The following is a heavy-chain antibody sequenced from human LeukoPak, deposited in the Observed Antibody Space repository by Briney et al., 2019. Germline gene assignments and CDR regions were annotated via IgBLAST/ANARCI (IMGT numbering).Heavy chain of an antibody. D-gene: IGHD6-19*01. V-gene: IGHV3-30*02. CDR2: IRYDGSNK. Sequence: GGSLRLSCAASGFTFSSYGMHWVRQAPGKGLEWVAFIRYDGSNKYYADSAKGRFTISRDNSKNTLYLQMNSLRAEDTAVYYCANTGYSSGWRHFDYWGQGTLVTVSS. J-gene: IGHJ4*02. CDR3: ANTGYSSGWRHFDY. CDR1: GFTFSSYG.